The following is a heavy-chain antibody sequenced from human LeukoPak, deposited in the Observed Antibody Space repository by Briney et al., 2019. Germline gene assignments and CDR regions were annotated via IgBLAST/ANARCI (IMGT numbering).Heavy chain of an antibody. CDR2: INHSGST. CDR1: GGSFSGYY. Sequence: SETLSLTCAVYGGSFSGYYWSWIRQPPGKGLEWIGEINHSGSTNYNPSLKSRVTISVDTSKNQFSLKLSSVTAADTAVYYCARGRTYYDILTGLLGKNYYYYGMDVWGQGTTVTVSS. D-gene: IGHD3-9*01. J-gene: IGHJ6*02. CDR3: ARGRTYYDILTGLLGKNYYYYGMDV. V-gene: IGHV4-34*01.